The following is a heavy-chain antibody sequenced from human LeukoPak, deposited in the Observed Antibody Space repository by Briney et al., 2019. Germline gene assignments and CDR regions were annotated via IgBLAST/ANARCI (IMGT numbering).Heavy chain of an antibody. V-gene: IGHV4-39*01. J-gene: IGHJ4*02. CDR1: GGSISSSSYY. D-gene: IGHD3-22*01. CDR2: IYYSGST. CDR3: ARSPRDDSSGYYYPSFCDY. Sequence: SETLSLTCTVSGGSISSSSYYWGWIRQPPGKELEWIGSIYYSGSTYYNPSLKSRVTISVDTSKNQFSLKLSSVTAADTAVYYCARSPRDDSSGYYYPSFCDYWGQGTLVTVSS.